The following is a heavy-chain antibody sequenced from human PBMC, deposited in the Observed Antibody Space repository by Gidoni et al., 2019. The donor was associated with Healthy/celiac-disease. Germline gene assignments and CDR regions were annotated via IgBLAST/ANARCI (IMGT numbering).Heavy chain of an antibody. CDR1: GFTFRTYG. J-gene: IGHJ1*01. CDR3: AKGVVRAASPQREYFQH. D-gene: IGHD2-2*01. CDR2: IAYDGSNK. Sequence: QVQLVESGGGVVQPGRFLRLHCAASGFTFRTYGVHWVRQAPGQGLEWVAVIAYDGSNKYYADSVKGRFTISRDNSKNTLYLQMNSLRAEDTAVYYCAKGVVRAASPQREYFQHWGQGTLVTVSS. V-gene: IGHV3-30*18.